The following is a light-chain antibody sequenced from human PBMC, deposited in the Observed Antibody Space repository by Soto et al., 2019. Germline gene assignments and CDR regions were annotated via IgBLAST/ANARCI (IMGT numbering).Light chain of an antibody. CDR3: QQGSSPPYT. CDR1: QTINTY. Sequence: DIQVTQSPSSLSASVEDTVTISCRTSQTINTYLNWYQQQPGRAPKLLIFAASTLLSGVPSRFTGSGSGTDFTLTITGLQPEDFATYFCQQGSSPPYTFGPGTQL. J-gene: IGKJ2*01. V-gene: IGKV1-39*01. CDR2: AAS.